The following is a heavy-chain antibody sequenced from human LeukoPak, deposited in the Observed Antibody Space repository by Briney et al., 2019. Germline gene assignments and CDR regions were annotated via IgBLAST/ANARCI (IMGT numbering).Heavy chain of an antibody. CDR1: GDSVSSNSAA. J-gene: IGHJ5*02. CDR3: ARDLGVVPAARERFHWFDP. Sequence: SQTLSLTCAISGDSVSSNSAAWNWIRQSPSRGLEWPGRTYYRSKWYNDYAVSVKSRITINPDTSKNQFSLQLNSVTPEDTAVYYCARDLGVVPAARERFHWFDPWGQGTLVTVSS. CDR2: TYYRSKWYN. V-gene: IGHV6-1*01. D-gene: IGHD2-2*01.